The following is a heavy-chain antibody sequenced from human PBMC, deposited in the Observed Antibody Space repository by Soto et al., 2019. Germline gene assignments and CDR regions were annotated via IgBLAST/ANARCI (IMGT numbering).Heavy chain of an antibody. V-gene: IGHV4-39*01. D-gene: IGHD2-8*01. CDR3: VSQRTSVLTQAYFDY. CDR1: GGSVSNSNYY. CDR2: VYYRGRS. J-gene: IGHJ4*02. Sequence: TETLSLTCTVSGGSVSNSNYYWGWIRQSPGKGLEWIGSVYYRGRSYSKSSVKSRVTISVDTSKNQFSLNLNSVTASDTAVYYCVSQRTSVLTQAYFDYWGPGALVTVSS.